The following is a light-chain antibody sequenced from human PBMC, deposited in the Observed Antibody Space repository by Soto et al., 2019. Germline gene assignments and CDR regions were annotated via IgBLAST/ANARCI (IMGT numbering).Light chain of an antibody. V-gene: IGKV1-9*01. CDR2: VAS. CDR3: QQVESYPST. CDR1: QDITNF. J-gene: IGKJ4*02. Sequence: IQLTQSPSSLSESVGDRVTITCRASQDITNFLAWYQQKPGKAPKLLIYVASTLQSGVPSRFSGSGSGTDFTLTISSMQPEDFATYFCQQVESYPSTFGGGTKVDIK.